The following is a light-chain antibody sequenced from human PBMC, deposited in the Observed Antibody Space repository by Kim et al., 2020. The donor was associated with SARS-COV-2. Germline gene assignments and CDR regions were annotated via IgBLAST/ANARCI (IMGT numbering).Light chain of an antibody. V-gene: IGLV3-25*03. Sequence: VSPGQTARITCAGDALPKQYAYWYQQKPGQAPVLVIYKDSERPSGIPERFSGSSSGTTVTLTISGVQAEDEADYYCQSADSSGTVVFGGGTQLTVL. J-gene: IGLJ2*01. CDR3: QSADSSGTVV. CDR1: ALPKQY. CDR2: KDS.